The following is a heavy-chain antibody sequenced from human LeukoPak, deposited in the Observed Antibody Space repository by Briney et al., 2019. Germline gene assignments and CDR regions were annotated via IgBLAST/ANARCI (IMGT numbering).Heavy chain of an antibody. V-gene: IGHV3-21*01. D-gene: IGHD5-24*01. CDR2: ISSSSSYI. Sequence: SGGSLRLSCAASGFTFSSYSMNWVRQAPGKGLEWVSSISSSSSYIYYADSVKGRFTISRDNAKNSLYLQMSSLRVEDTAVYYCVRDGARIDGHYWGQGALVTVSS. CDR1: GFTFSSYS. CDR3: VRDGARIDGHY. J-gene: IGHJ4*02.